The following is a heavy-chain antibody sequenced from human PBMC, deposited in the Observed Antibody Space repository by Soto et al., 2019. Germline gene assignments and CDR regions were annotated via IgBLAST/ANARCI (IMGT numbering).Heavy chain of an antibody. J-gene: IGHJ4*02. Sequence: DVQLVESGGGLVQPGDSMKLSCAASGFTFSGSAVHWVRQASGKGLEWVGRIRSKTNNYATSYGGSVKGRFTISRDDSENTAFLHMSRLTVEDTAVYFCTRRYFFDSSGDYQWDFWGRVTLVTVSS. CDR1: GFTFSGSA. V-gene: IGHV3-73*02. CDR3: TRRYFFDSSGDYQWDF. D-gene: IGHD3-22*01. CDR2: IRSKTNNYAT.